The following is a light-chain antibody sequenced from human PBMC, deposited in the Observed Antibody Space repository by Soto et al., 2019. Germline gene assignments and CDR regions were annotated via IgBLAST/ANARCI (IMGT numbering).Light chain of an antibody. V-gene: IGKV3-20*01. J-gene: IGKJ1*01. Sequence: EIVLTQSPATLSAFPGDRVTLSCRASQALNARLAWYQHKPGQAPRLLIYGASSRATGIPDRFSGSGSGTDFTLTISRLEPEDFAVYYCQQYGSSPGTFGQGTKVDIK. CDR3: QQYGSSPGT. CDR1: QALNAR. CDR2: GAS.